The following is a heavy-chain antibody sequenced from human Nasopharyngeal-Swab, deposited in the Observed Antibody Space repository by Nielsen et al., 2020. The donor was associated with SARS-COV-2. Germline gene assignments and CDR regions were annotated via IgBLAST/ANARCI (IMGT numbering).Heavy chain of an antibody. V-gene: IGHV4-34*01. CDR2: INQRGST. CDR1: GGSFSGYY. D-gene: IGHD6-6*01. Sequence: SETLSLTCAVYGGSFSGYYWSWIRQPPGKGLEWIGEINQRGSTNYYPSLKSRVTMSVDTSKNQFSLKLSSVTAADTAVYYCARESARRHYYYGMDVWGQGTTVTVSS. J-gene: IGHJ6*02. CDR3: ARESARRHYYYGMDV.